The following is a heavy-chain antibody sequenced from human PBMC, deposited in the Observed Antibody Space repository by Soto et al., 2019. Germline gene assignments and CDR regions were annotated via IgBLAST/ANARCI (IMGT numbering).Heavy chain of an antibody. J-gene: IGHJ4*02. Sequence: PGESLKISCNGSGYSFTSYWIGWVRQMPGKGLEWMGIIYPGDSDTRYSPSFRGQVTISADKSISTAYLQWSSLKASDTAMYYCARAMVRGVNTFDYWGQGTLVTVSS. CDR2: IYPGDSDT. CDR3: ARAMVRGVNTFDY. V-gene: IGHV5-51*01. D-gene: IGHD3-10*01. CDR1: GYSFTSYW.